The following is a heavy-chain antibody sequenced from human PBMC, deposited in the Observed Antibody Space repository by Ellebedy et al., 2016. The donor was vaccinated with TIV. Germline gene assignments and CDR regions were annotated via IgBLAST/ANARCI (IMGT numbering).Heavy chain of an antibody. CDR2: INTSGST. J-gene: IGHJ4*02. CDR1: GGYINNYY. CDR3: ARRKGTGRDDYFDN. Sequence: SETLSLXXTVSGGYINNYYWTWIRQPAGKGLEWIGRINTSGSTKYNPSLKSRVTISVDTSKNQLSLKLTSVTAADTAVYYCARRKGTGRDDYFDNWGQGTLVTVSS. V-gene: IGHV4-4*07. D-gene: IGHD3-10*01.